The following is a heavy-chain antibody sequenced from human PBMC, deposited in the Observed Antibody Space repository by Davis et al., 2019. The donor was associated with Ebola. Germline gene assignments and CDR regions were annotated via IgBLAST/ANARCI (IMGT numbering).Heavy chain of an antibody. CDR2: IGTAGDT. D-gene: IGHD4-17*01. Sequence: GESLKISCAASGFTFRTYDMHWVRQTPGKGLEWVSVIGTAGDTYYRGSVKGRFTISRENARNSLYLQMNRLYAGDTAVYYCARAKFGDVVLDYWGQGTLVTVSS. CDR1: GFTFRTYD. CDR3: ARAKFGDVVLDY. V-gene: IGHV3-13*01. J-gene: IGHJ4*02.